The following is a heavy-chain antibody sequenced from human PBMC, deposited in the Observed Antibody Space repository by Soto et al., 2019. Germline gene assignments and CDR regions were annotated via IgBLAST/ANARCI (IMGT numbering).Heavy chain of an antibody. CDR1: GFTFSDYY. Sequence: PGGSLRLSCAASGFTFSDYYMSWIRQAPGKGLEWVSYISSSSSYTNYADSVKGRFTISRDNAKNSLYLQMNSLRAEDTAVYYCAGGYLGFWRGYYGHPAASWGRGTLVSV. CDR2: ISSSSSYT. CDR3: AGGYLGFWRGYYGHPAAS. J-gene: IGHJ5*02. V-gene: IGHV3-11*06. D-gene: IGHD3-3*01.